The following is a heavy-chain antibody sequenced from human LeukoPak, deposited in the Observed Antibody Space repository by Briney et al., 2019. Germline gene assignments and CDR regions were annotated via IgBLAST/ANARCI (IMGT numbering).Heavy chain of an antibody. V-gene: IGHV3-53*01. CDR1: GFTVSSNY. CDR2: IYSGGST. D-gene: IGHD4-23*01. J-gene: IGHJ4*02. CDR3: VRDPDGGNSADY. Sequence: GSLRLSCAASGFTVSSNYMSWVRQAPGKGLEWVSVIYSGGSTYYADSVKGRFTISRDNSKNTLYLQMNSLRAEDTAVYYCVRDPDGGNSADYWGQGTLVTVSS.